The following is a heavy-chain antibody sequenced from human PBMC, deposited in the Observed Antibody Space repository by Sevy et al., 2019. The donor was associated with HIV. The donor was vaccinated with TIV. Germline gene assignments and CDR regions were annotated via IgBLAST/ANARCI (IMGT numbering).Heavy chain of an antibody. CDR1: GGSISGYC. CDR2: IYSRGTT. V-gene: IGHV4-59*01. Sequence: SETLSLTCTVSGGSISGYCWSWIRQPPGKGLEWIGYIYSRGTTSYNSSLKSRVTISVNTSKNQFSLRLSSVTAADTAVYYCARADLPPWFFDYWGQGTLVTVSS. CDR3: ARADLPPWFFDY. D-gene: IGHD3-22*01. J-gene: IGHJ4*02.